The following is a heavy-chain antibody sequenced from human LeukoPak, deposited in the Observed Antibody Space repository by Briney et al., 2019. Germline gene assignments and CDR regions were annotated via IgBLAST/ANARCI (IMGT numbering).Heavy chain of an antibody. CDR1: GFTFSSYA. CDR3: ARDPYDYVWGSYRSEMAFDI. V-gene: IGHV3-23*01. J-gene: IGHJ3*02. D-gene: IGHD3-16*02. CDR2: ISLDGATT. Sequence: GGSLRLSCAASGFTFSSYAMSWVRQAPGKGLEWVSGISLDGATTYYAGSVEGRFTISRDNAKNSLYLQMNSLRAEDTAVYYCARDPYDYVWGSYRSEMAFDIWGQGTMVTVSS.